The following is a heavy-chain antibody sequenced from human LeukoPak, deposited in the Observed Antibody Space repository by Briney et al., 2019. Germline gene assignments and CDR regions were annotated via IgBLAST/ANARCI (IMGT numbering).Heavy chain of an antibody. J-gene: IGHJ3*02. CDR2: IIPIFGTA. CDR1: GYTFTGYY. D-gene: IGHD3-9*01. Sequence: ASVKVSCKASGYTFTGYYMHWVRQAPGQGLEWMGGIIPIFGTANYAQKFQGRVTITADESTSTAYMELSSLRSEDTAVYYCARGGYYDILTGYYRPVGAFDIWGQGTMVTVSS. V-gene: IGHV1-69*13. CDR3: ARGGYYDILTGYYRPVGAFDI.